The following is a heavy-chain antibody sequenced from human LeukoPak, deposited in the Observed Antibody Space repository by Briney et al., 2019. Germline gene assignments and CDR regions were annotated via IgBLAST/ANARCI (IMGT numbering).Heavy chain of an antibody. CDR3: ARLASGSYGPLTPFDY. Sequence: PSETLSLTCTVSGGSISSYYWSWIRQPPGKGLEWIGDIYYSGSTNYNPSLKSRVTISVDTSKNQFSLRLRSVTAADTAVYYSARLASGSYGPLTPFDYWGQGTLVTVSS. D-gene: IGHD1-26*01. CDR1: GGSISSYY. J-gene: IGHJ4*02. CDR2: IYYSGST. V-gene: IGHV4-59*08.